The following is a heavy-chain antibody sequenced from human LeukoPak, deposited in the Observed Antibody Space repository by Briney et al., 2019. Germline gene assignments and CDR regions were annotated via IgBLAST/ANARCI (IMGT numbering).Heavy chain of an antibody. CDR2: ISGSGGST. Sequence: PGGSLRLSCAASGFTFSSYAMSWVRQAPGKGLEWVSTISGSGGSTYYADSVRGRFTISRDNSKNTLSLQMNSLRAEDTAVYYCAKDFSGDPRWGQGALVTVSS. J-gene: IGHJ4*02. V-gene: IGHV3-23*01. CDR3: AKDFSGDPR. CDR1: GFTFSSYA. D-gene: IGHD2-21*01.